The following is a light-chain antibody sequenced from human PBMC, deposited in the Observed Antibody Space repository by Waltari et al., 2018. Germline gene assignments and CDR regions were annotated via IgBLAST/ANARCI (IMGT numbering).Light chain of an antibody. CDR3: QQYSSFST. V-gene: IGKV1-5*03. J-gene: IGKJ2*01. CDR2: MAS. CDR1: QSVATW. Sequence: DIQMTQSPSTLSASVGDRLTISCRASQSVATWLAWYQQKPGKAPKLLIYMASSLESGVPSRFSGSGSGREFTLTISSLQPDDFATYSCQQYSSFSTFGQGTKVDI.